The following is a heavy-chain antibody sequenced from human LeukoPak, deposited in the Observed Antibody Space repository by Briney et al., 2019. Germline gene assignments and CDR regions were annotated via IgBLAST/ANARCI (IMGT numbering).Heavy chain of an antibody. CDR1: GYIFTSYG. D-gene: IGHD3-22*01. CDR2: ISAYTGNT. J-gene: IGHJ3*02. V-gene: IGHV1-18*01. Sequence: SSVKVSCKASGYIFTSYGISWVLQAPGHGLEWRGWISAYTGNTNHAQKLQGRVNMTTDTSTSKAYIEVRSLRSEDTEVCYCARGLGGYDSSGYGFGGLHDAFDIWGQGTMVTVSS. CDR3: ARGLGGYDSSGYGFGGLHDAFDI.